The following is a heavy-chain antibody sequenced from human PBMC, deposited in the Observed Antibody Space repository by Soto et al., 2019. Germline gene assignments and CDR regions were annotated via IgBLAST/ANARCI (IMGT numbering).Heavy chain of an antibody. V-gene: IGHV4-39*01. J-gene: IGHJ4*02. CDR1: GGSISSSSYY. Sequence: QLQLQESGPGLVKPSETLSLTCTVPGGSISSSSYYWGWIRQPPGKGLGWIERIFYSGSTYYNPSLKSRVTISVDTSKSQFSLKLSSVTAAEPAVYYCARQSTVTTSGDYWGQGTLVTVSS. CDR3: ARQSTVTTSGDY. CDR2: IFYSGST. D-gene: IGHD4-17*01.